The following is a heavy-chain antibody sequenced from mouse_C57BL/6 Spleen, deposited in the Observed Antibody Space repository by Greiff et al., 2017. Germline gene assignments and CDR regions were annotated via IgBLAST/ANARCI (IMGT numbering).Heavy chain of an antibody. D-gene: IGHD1-1*01. CDR2: ILPGSGST. Sequence: VQLQQSGAELMKPGASVKLSCKATGYTFTGYWIEWVKQRPGHGLEWIGEILPGSGSTNYNEKFKGKATFTADTSSNTAYMQLSSLTTEDSAIYYCARRGYYYGSSYNYAMDYWGQGTSVTVSS. CDR1: GYTFTGYW. V-gene: IGHV1-9*01. CDR3: ARRGYYYGSSYNYAMDY. J-gene: IGHJ4*01.